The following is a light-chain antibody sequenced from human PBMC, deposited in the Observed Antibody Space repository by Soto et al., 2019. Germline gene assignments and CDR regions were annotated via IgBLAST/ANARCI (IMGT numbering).Light chain of an antibody. J-gene: IGLJ1*01. Sequence: QSLMTQPPSVSGAPGQRVTISCTGSSSDIGAGYDVHWYQQLPGTAPKLLIYGNSDRPSGVPDRFSGSKYGTSASLAITGLQAEDEADYYCQSYDSSLSAYVFGTGTKVTVL. V-gene: IGLV1-40*01. CDR2: GNS. CDR1: SSDIGAGYD. CDR3: QSYDSSLSAYV.